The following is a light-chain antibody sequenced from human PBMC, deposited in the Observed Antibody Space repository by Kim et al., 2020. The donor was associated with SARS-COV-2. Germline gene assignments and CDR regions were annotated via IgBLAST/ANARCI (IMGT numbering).Light chain of an antibody. CDR1: SSNIGSNT. V-gene: IGLV1-44*01. CDR2: NNN. J-gene: IGLJ2*01. CDR3: AAWDDSLNGVV. Sequence: QSVLTQPPSASGTPGQGVTISCSGSSSNIGSNTVNWYQQLPGTAPKLLIYNNNQRPSGVPYRFSGSKSGTSASLAISGLQSEDEADYYCAAWDDSLNGVVFGGGTQLTVL.